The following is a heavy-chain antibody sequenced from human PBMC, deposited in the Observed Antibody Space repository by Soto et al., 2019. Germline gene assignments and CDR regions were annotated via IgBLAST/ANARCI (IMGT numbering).Heavy chain of an antibody. D-gene: IGHD2-15*01. J-gene: IGHJ1*01. CDR1: GGSFSRSSYY. CDR2: IYYSGST. V-gene: IGHV4-39*01. CDR3: ARHLDIVVLVPEH. Sequence: QLQLQESGPGLVKPSETLSLTCTVSGGSFSRSSYYWGWIRQPPGKGLEWIGAIYYSGSTYYNPSLKSRVTISIYTAKNQFSLKLSSVIAADTAVYYCARHLDIVVLVPEHWGQGTLVTVSS.